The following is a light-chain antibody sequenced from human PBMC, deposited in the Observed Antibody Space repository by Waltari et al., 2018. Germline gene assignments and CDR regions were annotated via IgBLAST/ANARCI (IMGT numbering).Light chain of an antibody. J-gene: IGLJ3*02. CDR3: QSYDNRLYGTRV. CDR1: SSNIGARYD. Sequence: QSVLTQPPSVSGAPGHRVTISCTGSSSNIGARYDVHWYQRLPGAAPKLLIYNSFNRPSGVPGRVSGSKSGMSASLAITGLQAEDEADYYCQSYDNRLYGTRVFGGGTKLTVL. V-gene: IGLV1-40*01. CDR2: NSF.